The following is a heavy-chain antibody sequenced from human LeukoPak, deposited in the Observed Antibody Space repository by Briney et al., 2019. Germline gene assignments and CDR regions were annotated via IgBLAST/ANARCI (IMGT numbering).Heavy chain of an antibody. CDR2: IYHSGST. V-gene: IGHV4-4*02. J-gene: IGHJ5*02. CDR1: GGSISSSNW. D-gene: IGHD3-22*01. Sequence: SGTLSLTCAVSGGSISSSNWWSWVRQPPGKGLEWIGEIYHSGSTNYNPSLKSRVTISVDKSKNQFSPKLSSVTAADSAVYYCARDLYIYDSSAYYEKPLYNWFDPWGQGTLVTVSS. CDR3: ARDLYIYDSSAYYEKPLYNWFDP.